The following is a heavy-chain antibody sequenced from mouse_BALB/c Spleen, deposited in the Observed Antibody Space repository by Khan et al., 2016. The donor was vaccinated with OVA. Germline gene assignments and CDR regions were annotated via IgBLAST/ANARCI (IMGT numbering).Heavy chain of an antibody. V-gene: IGHV2-9*02. D-gene: IGHD1-3*01. CDR3: ARLEDI. Sequence: VELVESGPGLVAPSQSLSITCTVSGFSLTSYGVHWVRQPPGKGLEWLGVICAGGSTNYISALMSRMSISKDNSKSQVFLKMNSLQTDDTAMYYYARLEDIWGQGTTLTVSS. J-gene: IGHJ2*01. CDR2: ICAGGST. CDR1: GFSLTSYG.